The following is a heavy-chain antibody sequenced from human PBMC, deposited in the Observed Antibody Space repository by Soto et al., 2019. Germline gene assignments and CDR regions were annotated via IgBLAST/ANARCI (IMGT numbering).Heavy chain of an antibody. J-gene: IGHJ5*01. D-gene: IGHD6-13*01. CDR1: GFTFSSYS. Sequence: GGSLRLSCAASGFTFSSYSMNWVRQAPGEGLEWVSYISSSSSTIYYADSVKGRFTISRDNAKNSLYLQMNSLRAEDTAVYYCARDISSSSWYRWFDPWGQGTLVTVSS. V-gene: IGHV3-48*01. CDR2: ISSSSSTI. CDR3: ARDISSSSWYRWFDP.